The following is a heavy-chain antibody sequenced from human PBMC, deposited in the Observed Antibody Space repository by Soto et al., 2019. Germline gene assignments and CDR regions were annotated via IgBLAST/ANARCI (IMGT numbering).Heavy chain of an antibody. J-gene: IGHJ6*02. CDR2: ISPNNGNT. CDR1: GYTFTRYG. Sequence: ASVKVSCKASGYTFTRYGISWVRQAPGQGLEWMGGISPNNGNTNYAQKFQGRVTMTTDASTSTAYMELSSLRSEDTAVYYCARDQVRPPGMDVWGQGTTVTVSS. D-gene: IGHD3-10*01. V-gene: IGHV1-18*01. CDR3: ARDQVRPPGMDV.